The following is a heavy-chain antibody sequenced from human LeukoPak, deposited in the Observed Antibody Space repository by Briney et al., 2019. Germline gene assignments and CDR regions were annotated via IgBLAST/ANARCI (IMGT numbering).Heavy chain of an antibody. Sequence: GGSLRLSCAASGFTFSDYNMRWIRQAPGKGLEWVSAISVSGNTYHADSVKGRFTISRDSSKNTLYLQMNRLRAEDAAVYYCAKGIAAAAVRGFDYWGQGTLVTVSS. CDR3: AKGIAAAAVRGFDY. J-gene: IGHJ4*02. CDR2: ISVSGNT. CDR1: GFTFSDYN. D-gene: IGHD6-13*01. V-gene: IGHV3-23*01.